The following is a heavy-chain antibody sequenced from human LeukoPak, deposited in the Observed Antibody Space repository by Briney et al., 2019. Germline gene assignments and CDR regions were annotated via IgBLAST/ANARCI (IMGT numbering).Heavy chain of an antibody. J-gene: IGHJ4*02. CDR2: IYYSGST. Sequence: SETLSLTCTVSGGSISSYYWSWIRQPPGKGLEWIGYIYYSGSTNYNPSLKSRVTISVDTSKNQFSLKLSSVTAADTAVYYCARRDGYNSYYFDYWGQGTLVTVSP. V-gene: IGHV4-59*08. CDR3: ARRDGYNSYYFDY. CDR1: GGSISSYY. D-gene: IGHD5-24*01.